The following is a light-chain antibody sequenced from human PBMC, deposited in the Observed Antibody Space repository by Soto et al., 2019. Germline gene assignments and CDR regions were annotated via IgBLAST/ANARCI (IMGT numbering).Light chain of an antibody. Sequence: EIVLTQSPGTLSLSPGERATLSFRASQSVSSYLAWYQQKPGQAPRLLIYDASSRAPGVPARFSGSGSGTDFTLTISSLEPEDFAVYYCQQRSNRLPITFGQGTRLEIK. CDR2: DAS. CDR3: QQRSNRLPIT. V-gene: IGKV3-11*01. CDR1: QSVSSY. J-gene: IGKJ5*01.